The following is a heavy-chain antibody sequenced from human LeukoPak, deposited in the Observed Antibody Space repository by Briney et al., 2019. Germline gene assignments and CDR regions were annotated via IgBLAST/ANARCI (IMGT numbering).Heavy chain of an antibody. Sequence: PSETLSLTCTVSGGSISSSSYYWGWIRQPPGKGLEWIGEINHSGSTNYNPSLKSRVTISVDTSKNQFSLKLSSVTAADTAVYYCARRYGFPPGYSYGYLGYYDSSGNNYFDYWGQGTLVTVSS. J-gene: IGHJ4*02. D-gene: IGHD3-22*01. CDR1: GGSISSSSYY. CDR2: INHSGST. V-gene: IGHV4-39*07. CDR3: ARRYGFPPGYSYGYLGYYDSSGNNYFDY.